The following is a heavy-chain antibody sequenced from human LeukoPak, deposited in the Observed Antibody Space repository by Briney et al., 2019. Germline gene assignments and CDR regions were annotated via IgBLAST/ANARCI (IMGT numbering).Heavy chain of an antibody. J-gene: IGHJ6*03. CDR2: IYSGGST. D-gene: IGHD3-10*01. CDR1: GFTVSSDY. CDR3: ARGSGVPYYYYYYYMDV. Sequence: GGSLRLSCAASGFTVSSDYMSWVRQAPGKGLEWVSVIYSGGSTYYADSVKGRFTISRDNSKNTLYLQMNSLRAEDTAVYYCARGSGVPYYYYYYYMDVWGKGTTVTVSS. V-gene: IGHV3-53*01.